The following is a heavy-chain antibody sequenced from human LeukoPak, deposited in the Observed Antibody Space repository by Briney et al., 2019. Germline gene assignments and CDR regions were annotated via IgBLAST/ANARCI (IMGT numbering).Heavy chain of an antibody. CDR2: ISTSGSTI. CDR3: ARDQRLLWFGELGPFDY. J-gene: IGHJ4*02. D-gene: IGHD3-10*01. CDR1: GFTFSSYE. V-gene: IGHV3-48*03. Sequence: GGSLRLSCAAAGFTFSSYEMNWVRQAPGKGLERVSDISTSGSTIYYADSVKGRFTISRDNAKNSLYLQMNSLRAEDTAVYYCARDQRLLWFGELGPFDYWGQGTLVTVSS.